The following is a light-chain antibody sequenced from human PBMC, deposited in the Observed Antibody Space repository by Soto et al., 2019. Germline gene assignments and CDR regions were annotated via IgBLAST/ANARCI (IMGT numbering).Light chain of an antibody. J-gene: IGKJ4*01. Sequence: IQITQSPSSVSASVGDTVTITCRASQLISSWLAWYQQKPGKGPKLLIYAASILQSGVPSRFSGSESGTDFTLTISSLQPEDFATYFCQQASSFPLTFGGGTKVEI. V-gene: IGKV1-12*01. CDR3: QQASSFPLT. CDR1: QLISSW. CDR2: AAS.